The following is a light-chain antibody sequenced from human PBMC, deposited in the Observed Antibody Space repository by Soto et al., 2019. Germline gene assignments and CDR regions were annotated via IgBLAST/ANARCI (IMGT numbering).Light chain of an antibody. V-gene: IGKV3-15*01. Sequence: DIVLTQSPATLSVSPGERVTLSCRASQSVSDNLAWYQQKPGQAPRLLIYGASTRATGIPARFSGSGSGTEFTLTISSLQSEDFAVYYCQQYSKWPPITFGQGTRLEIK. J-gene: IGKJ5*01. CDR2: GAS. CDR3: QQYSKWPPIT. CDR1: QSVSDN.